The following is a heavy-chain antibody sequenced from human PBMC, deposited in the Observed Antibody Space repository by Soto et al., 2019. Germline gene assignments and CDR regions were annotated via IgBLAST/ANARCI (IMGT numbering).Heavy chain of an antibody. CDR1: GGSISSYY. V-gene: IGHV4-59*01. J-gene: IGHJ3*02. D-gene: IGHD3-22*01. CDR2: IYYSGST. CDR3: ARGIVVVAYAFDI. Sequence: SETLSLTCTVSGGSISSYYWSWIRQPPGKGLEWIGYIYYSGSTNYNPSLKSRVTISVDTSKNQFSLKLSSVTAADTAVYYCARGIVVVAYAFDIRAQGTMVTVSS.